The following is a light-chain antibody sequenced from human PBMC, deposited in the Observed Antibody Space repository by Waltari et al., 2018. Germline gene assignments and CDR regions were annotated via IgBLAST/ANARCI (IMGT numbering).Light chain of an antibody. CDR3: QHSYNTPRT. J-gene: IGKJ1*01. V-gene: IGKV1-39*01. CDR2: GAS. Sequence: DIQMTQSPSSLSASVGDTVRITCRASQSISTYLNWYQKKPGKAPELLIYGASTLQSGVPPRFSGSGSGAEFTLTINSLQPEDFATYYCQHSYNTPRTFGQGTKVEIK. CDR1: QSISTY.